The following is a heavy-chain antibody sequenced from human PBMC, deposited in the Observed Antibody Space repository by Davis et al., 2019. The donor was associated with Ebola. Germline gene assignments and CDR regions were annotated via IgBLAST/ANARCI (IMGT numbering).Heavy chain of an antibody. CDR1: GGSIRNYY. CDR3: ARDGWGDYYGLDV. V-gene: IGHV4-34*01. D-gene: IGHD3-16*01. J-gene: IGHJ6*02. CDR2: INHSGST. Sequence: SETLSLTCTVSGGSIRNYYWSWIRQPPGKGLEWIGEINHSGSTNYNPSLKSRVTISVDTSKNQFSLKLSSVTAADTAVYYCARDGWGDYYGLDVWGQGTTVTVSS.